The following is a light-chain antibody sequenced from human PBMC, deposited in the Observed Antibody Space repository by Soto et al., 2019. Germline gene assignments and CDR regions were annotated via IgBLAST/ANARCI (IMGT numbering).Light chain of an antibody. V-gene: IGKV1-5*01. J-gene: IGKJ5*01. CDR3: QQANSCPIT. Sequence: DIQSTQSPSTLSASVKDRVTITCRASQSISSWLAWYQQKPGKAPKLLIYDASSLESGVPSRFSGSGSGTDFTLTISSLQPEDFATYYCQQANSCPITFGQGTRLEIK. CDR1: QSISSW. CDR2: DAS.